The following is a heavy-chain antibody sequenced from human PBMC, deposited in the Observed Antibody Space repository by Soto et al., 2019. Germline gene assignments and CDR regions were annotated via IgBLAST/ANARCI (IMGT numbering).Heavy chain of an antibody. CDR3: TTLYFCPTNQPLGNDYYGMDV. D-gene: IGHD6-13*01. V-gene: IGHV3-15*07. CDR1: GFTFSNAW. CDR2: TKSKTDGGTT. J-gene: IGHJ6*02. Sequence: PGGSLRLSCAASGFTFSNAWVNWVRQAPGKGLEWVGRTKSKTDGGTTDYAAPVKGRLTISRDDSKYALYLQMNSLKTVDSAVYYCTTLYFCPTNQPLGNDYYGMDVWGQGTTVTVSS.